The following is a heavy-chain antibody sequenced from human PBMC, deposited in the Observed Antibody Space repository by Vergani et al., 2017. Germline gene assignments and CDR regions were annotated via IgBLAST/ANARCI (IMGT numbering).Heavy chain of an antibody. J-gene: IGHJ4*02. CDR3: ARVKAVTGVDY. V-gene: IGHV4-34*01. D-gene: IGHD6-19*01. CDR2: INHSGSP. Sequence: QVQLQQWGAGLLKPSETLSLTCAVYGGSFSGYYWSWIRHHPGKGLEWIGEINHSGSPNYNPSLKSRVTISVDTSKNQFSLKLSSVTAADTAVYYCARVKAVTGVDYWGQGTLVTVSS. CDR1: GGSFSGYY.